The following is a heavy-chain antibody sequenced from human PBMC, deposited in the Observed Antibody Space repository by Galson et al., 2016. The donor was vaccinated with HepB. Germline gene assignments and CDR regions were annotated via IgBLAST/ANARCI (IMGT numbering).Heavy chain of an antibody. CDR3: VRSSGSGSFANGNYMDV. Sequence: SLRLSCAASGFTFSSYAMHWVRQAPGKGLEWVAIISYGGTDIYYADSVKGRFTISRDNSRNTLYLQMSSLRAEDTAVYYCVRSSGSGSFANGNYMDVWGKGTTVTVSS. V-gene: IGHV3-30*12. CDR1: GFTFSSYA. D-gene: IGHD3-10*01. J-gene: IGHJ6*03. CDR2: ISYGGTDI.